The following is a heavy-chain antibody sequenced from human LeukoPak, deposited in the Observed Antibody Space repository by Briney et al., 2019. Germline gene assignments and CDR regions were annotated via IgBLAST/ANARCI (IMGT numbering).Heavy chain of an antibody. D-gene: IGHD6-13*01. J-gene: IGHJ3*02. CDR1: GFTFSSYG. CDR2: IRYDGSNK. V-gene: IGHV3-30*02. CDR3: ANIRQLGVKDAFDI. Sequence: GGSLRLSCAASGFTFSSYGMHWVRQAPGKGLEWVAFIRYDGSNKYYADSVKGRFTISRDNSKNTLYLQMNSLRAEDTAVYYCANIRQLGVKDAFDIWGRGTMVTVSS.